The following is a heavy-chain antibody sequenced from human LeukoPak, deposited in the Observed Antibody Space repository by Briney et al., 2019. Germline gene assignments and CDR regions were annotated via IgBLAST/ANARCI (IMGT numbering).Heavy chain of an antibody. J-gene: IGHJ4*02. CDR3: AKTHDYYYDSSGYGGLLDY. CDR1: GFTFSSYA. V-gene: IGHV3-23*01. Sequence: GGSLRLSCAASGFTFSSYAMSWVRQAPGKGLEWVSGTSGSGDSTYYAGSVKGRFTISRDNSKNTLYLQMNSLRAEDTAVYYCAKTHDYYYDSSGYGGLLDYWGQGTLVTVSS. D-gene: IGHD3-22*01. CDR2: TSGSGDST.